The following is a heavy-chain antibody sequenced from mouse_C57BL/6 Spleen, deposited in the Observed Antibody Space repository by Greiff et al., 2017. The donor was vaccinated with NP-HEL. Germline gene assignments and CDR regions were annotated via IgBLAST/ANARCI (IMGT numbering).Heavy chain of an antibody. CDR3: ARGSYYYDYDWYFDV. CDR1: GYTFTSYW. CDR2: IDPNSGGT. J-gene: IGHJ1*03. V-gene: IGHV1-72*01. D-gene: IGHD2-4*01. Sequence: QVQLKQPGAELVKPGASVKLSCKASGYTFTSYWMHWVKQRPGRGLEWIGRIDPNSGGTKYNEKFKSKATLTVDKPSSTAYMQLSSLTSEDSAVYYCARGSYYYDYDWYFDVWGTGTTVTVSS.